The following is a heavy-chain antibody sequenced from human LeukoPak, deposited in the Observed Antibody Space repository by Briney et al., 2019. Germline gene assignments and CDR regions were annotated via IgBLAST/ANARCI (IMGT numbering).Heavy chain of an antibody. CDR3: ATALVVVPAVTSSRQYYYYYMDV. CDR2: IIPIFGTA. V-gene: IGHV1-69*05. D-gene: IGHD2-2*01. J-gene: IGHJ6*03. Sequence: SVKVSCKASGGTFSSYAISWVRQAPGQGLEWMGGIIPIFGTANYAQKFQGRVTITTDESTSTAYMELSSLRSEDAAVYCWATALVVVPAVTSSRQYYYYYMDVWGKGTTVTVSS. CDR1: GGTFSSYA.